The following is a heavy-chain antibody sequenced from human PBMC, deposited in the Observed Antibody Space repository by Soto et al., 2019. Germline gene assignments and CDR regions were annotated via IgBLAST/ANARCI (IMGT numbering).Heavy chain of an antibody. J-gene: IGHJ6*02. CDR1: GDTDTDYV. V-gene: IGHV1-69*13. CDR2: IFPKFGTT. Sequence: SVKVSCKASGDTDTDYVISWVRQAPGQGLEWMGGIFPKFGTTYSAQKLQDRLTITADESTSTVYMQLSSLRLDDTAVYYCEAEMTFGKLSVVWGQGTTVTSP. CDR3: EAEMTFGKLSVV. D-gene: IGHD3-16*02.